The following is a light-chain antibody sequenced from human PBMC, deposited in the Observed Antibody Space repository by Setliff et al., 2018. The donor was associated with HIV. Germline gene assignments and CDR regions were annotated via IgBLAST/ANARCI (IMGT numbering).Light chain of an antibody. CDR2: DVS. V-gene: IGLV2-11*01. Sequence: ALTQPRSVSGSPGQSVTISCTGTSSDVGGYNYVSWYQQHPGKAPKFMIYDVSKRPSGVPDRFSGSKSGNTASLTISGLQAEDEADYYCCSYAGIYTYVFGSGTKGTV. CDR1: SSDVGGYNY. J-gene: IGLJ1*01. CDR3: CSYAGIYTYV.